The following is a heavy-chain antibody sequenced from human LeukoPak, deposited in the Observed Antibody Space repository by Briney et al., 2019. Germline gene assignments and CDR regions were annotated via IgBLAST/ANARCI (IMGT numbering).Heavy chain of an antibody. J-gene: IGHJ4*02. V-gene: IGHV3-23*01. Sequence: PGGSLRLSCAASGFTFSSFGMRWVRQAPGKGLEWVSAISGSGGTTYYADSVKGRFTISRDNSKKTMYLQMNSLRAEDTAVYYCAKDRYCSGGSCYSAFDYWGQGTLVTVSS. CDR1: GFTFSSFG. D-gene: IGHD2-15*01. CDR2: ISGSGGTT. CDR3: AKDRYCSGGSCYSAFDY.